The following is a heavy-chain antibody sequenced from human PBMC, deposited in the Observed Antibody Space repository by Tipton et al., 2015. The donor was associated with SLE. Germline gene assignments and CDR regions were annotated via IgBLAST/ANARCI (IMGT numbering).Heavy chain of an antibody. J-gene: IGHJ4*02. D-gene: IGHD6-19*01. CDR3: ARDISGWSYFDY. CDR2: ISGSGGST. Sequence: SLRLSCAASGFTFSSYAMSWVRQAPGKGLEWVSAISGSGGSTYYADSVKGRFTISRDNSKNTLYLQMNSLRAEDTAVYYCARDISGWSYFDYWGQGTLVTVSS. V-gene: IGHV3-23*01. CDR1: GFTFSSYA.